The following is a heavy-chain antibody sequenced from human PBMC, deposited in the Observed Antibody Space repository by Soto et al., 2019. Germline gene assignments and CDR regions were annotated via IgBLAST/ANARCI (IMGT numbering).Heavy chain of an antibody. CDR1: GGSMRNYF. CDR2: IHYSGTT. CDR3: AAGEASSRNLAPYYLDF. Sequence: SETLSLTCTVSGGSMRNYFWTWIRQPPGKGLEWIGYIHYSGTTSFFPSYNPSLRSRVTISEDTSKNQFSLKLLSVTTADTAVYFFAAGEASSRNLAPYYLDFWGQGTLVTVSS. V-gene: IGHV4-59*01. J-gene: IGHJ4*02. D-gene: IGHD6-13*01.